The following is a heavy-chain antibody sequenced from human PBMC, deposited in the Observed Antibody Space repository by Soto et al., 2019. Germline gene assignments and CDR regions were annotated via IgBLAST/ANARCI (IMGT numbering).Heavy chain of an antibody. J-gene: IGHJ3*02. CDR1: GGTFSSYA. V-gene: IGHV1-69*13. D-gene: IGHD3-22*01. CDR3: ARLPRQYYYDSSGYWGAFDI. Sequence: SVKVSCKASGGTFSSYAISWVRQAPGQGLEWMGGIIPTFGTANYAQKFQGRVTITADESTSTAYMELSSLRSEDTAVYYCARLPRQYYYDSSGYWGAFDIWGQGTMVTVSS. CDR2: IIPTFGTA.